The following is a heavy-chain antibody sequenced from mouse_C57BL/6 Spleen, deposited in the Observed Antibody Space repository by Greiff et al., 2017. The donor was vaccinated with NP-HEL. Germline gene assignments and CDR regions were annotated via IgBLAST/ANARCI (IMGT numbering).Heavy chain of an antibody. D-gene: IGHD2-3*01. CDR3: ARGTNGYYGYYFDY. CDR1: GYSFTGYY. V-gene: IGHV1-31*01. J-gene: IGHJ2*01. Sequence: EVKLVESGPELVKPGASVKISCKASGYSFTGYYMHWVKQSHGNILDWIGYIYPYNGVSSYNQKFKGKATLTVDKSSSTAYMELRSLTSEDSAVYYCARGTNGYYGYYFDYWGQGTTLTVSS. CDR2: IYPYNGVS.